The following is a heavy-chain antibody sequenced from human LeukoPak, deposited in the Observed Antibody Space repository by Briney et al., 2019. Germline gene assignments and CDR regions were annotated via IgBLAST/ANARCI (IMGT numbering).Heavy chain of an antibody. Sequence: SETLSLTCAVYGGSFSGYYWSWIRQPPGKGLEWIGEINHSGSTNYNPSLKSRATISVDTSKNQFSLKLSSVTAADTAVYYCARGRPGVRFLEWLSMGNWFDPWGQGTLVTVS. V-gene: IGHV4-34*01. CDR1: GGSFSGYY. CDR2: INHSGST. CDR3: ARGRPGVRFLEWLSMGNWFDP. D-gene: IGHD3-3*01. J-gene: IGHJ5*02.